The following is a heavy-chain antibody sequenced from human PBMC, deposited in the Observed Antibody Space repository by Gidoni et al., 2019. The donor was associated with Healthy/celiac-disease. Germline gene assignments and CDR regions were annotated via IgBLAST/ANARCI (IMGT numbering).Heavy chain of an antibody. CDR3: ATVLRCLEWHGSSDY. V-gene: IGHV3-23*01. CDR1: GFTFSSYA. CDR2: ISGSGGST. D-gene: IGHD3-3*01. J-gene: IGHJ4*02. Sequence: EVQLLESGGGLVQPGGSLSLSCAASGFTFSSYAMSWVRQAPGKGLEWVSAISGSGGSTYYADSVKGRFTISRDNSKNTLYLQMNSLRAEDTAVYYCATVLRCLEWHGSSDYWGQGTLVTVSS.